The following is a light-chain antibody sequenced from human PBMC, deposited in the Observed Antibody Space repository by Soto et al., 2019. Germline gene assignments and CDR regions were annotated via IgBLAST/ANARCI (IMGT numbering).Light chain of an antibody. CDR3: QQYNSYPWT. J-gene: IGKJ1*01. V-gene: IGKV1-5*03. CDR1: QSISSW. CDR2: KAS. Sequence: DIQMTQSPSTLSASAGDRVTITCRACQSISSWLAWYQQKPGKAPKVLIYKASSLESGFPSRFSGSGSGTEFTLTISSLQPDDFATYYCQQYNSYPWTFGQGTKVEIK.